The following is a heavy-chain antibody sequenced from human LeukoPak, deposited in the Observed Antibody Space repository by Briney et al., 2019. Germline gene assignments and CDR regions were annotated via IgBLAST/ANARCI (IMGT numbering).Heavy chain of an antibody. CDR2: IIPILGIA. Sequence: SVKVSCKASGYTFTGYYMHWVRQAPGQGLEWMGRIIPILGIANYAQKFQGRVTITADKSTSTAYMELSSLRSEDTAVYYCARDTERFPTWGQGTLVTVSS. D-gene: IGHD3-3*01. J-gene: IGHJ5*02. CDR3: ARDTERFPT. CDR1: GYTFTGYY. V-gene: IGHV1-69*04.